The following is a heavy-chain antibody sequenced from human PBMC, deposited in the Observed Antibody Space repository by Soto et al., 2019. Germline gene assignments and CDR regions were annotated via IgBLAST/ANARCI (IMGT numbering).Heavy chain of an antibody. CDR2: INHSGST. D-gene: IGHD1-1*01. V-gene: IGHV4-34*01. CDR1: VWSFGVYY. CDR3: ERADRKQHAMEV. J-gene: IGHJ6*01. Sequence: SWTXALTCAFDVWSFGVYYCIWIRQPPGKGLEWIGEINHSGSTNYNPSLKSRVTISVDTSKNQFSLKLSSVTAADTDVYYCERADRKQHAMEVSGPGTTV.